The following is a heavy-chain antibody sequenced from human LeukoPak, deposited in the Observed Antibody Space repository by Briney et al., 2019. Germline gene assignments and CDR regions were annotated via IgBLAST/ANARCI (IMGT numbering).Heavy chain of an antibody. V-gene: IGHV3-11*04. J-gene: IGHJ4*02. D-gene: IGHD4-23*01. CDR3: ARDRRGRTTVVTPPGY. CDR2: ISSSGSTI. CDR1: GFTFSDYY. Sequence: GGSLRLSCAASGFTFSDYYMSWIRRAPGKGLEWVSYISSSGSTIYYADSVKGRFTISRDNSKNTLYLQMNSLRAEDTAVYYCARDRRGRTTVVTPPGYWGQGTLVTVSS.